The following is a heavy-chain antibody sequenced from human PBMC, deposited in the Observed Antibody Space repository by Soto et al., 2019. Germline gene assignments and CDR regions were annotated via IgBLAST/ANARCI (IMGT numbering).Heavy chain of an antibody. CDR2: MNPTSGNT. CDR1: GYTFNTHD. CDR3: ARADYNDYYFVDY. D-gene: IGHD4-17*01. Sequence: QVQLVQSGAEVKKPGASVKVSCKASGYTFNTHDINWVRQATGQGLEWMGWMNPTSGNTGVAQKFQGRLTMTRNPAISTAYMELSSLRSEDTAVYYCARADYNDYYFVDYWGQGTLVTVSS. V-gene: IGHV1-8*01. J-gene: IGHJ4*02.